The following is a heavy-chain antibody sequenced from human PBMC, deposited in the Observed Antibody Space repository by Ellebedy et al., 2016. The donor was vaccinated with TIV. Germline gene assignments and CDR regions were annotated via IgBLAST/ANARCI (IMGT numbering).Heavy chain of an antibody. D-gene: IGHD3/OR15-3a*01. Sequence: PGGSLRLSCAASGFTFSTYWMNWVRQAPGKGLEWVANINQHGSDINYVDSVRGRFSISRDNAKNSLYLQMNSLRAEDTAMYYCARGLFSKPGLDVFWGQGTLVTVSS. CDR3: ARGLFSKPGLDVF. CDR2: INQHGSDI. CDR1: GFTFSTYW. V-gene: IGHV3-7*03. J-gene: IGHJ4*02.